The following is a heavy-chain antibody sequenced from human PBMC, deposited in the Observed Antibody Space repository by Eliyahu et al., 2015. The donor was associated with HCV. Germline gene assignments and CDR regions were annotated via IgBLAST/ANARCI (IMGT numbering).Heavy chain of an antibody. J-gene: IGHJ5*02. V-gene: IGHV4-59*08. CDR3: ARHQRRRTWAGNWFDP. Sequence: QVQLQESGPGLVKASETLSLTCTASGVSISSYYWXWIRQSPGKGLEWIGYIYYSGSTNYNPSLKSRVTMSLNTSKSQFSLNLNSVTATDTAVYYCARHQRRRTWAGNWFDPWGQGTLVTVSS. D-gene: IGHD6-19*01. CDR1: GVSISSYY. CDR2: IYYSGST.